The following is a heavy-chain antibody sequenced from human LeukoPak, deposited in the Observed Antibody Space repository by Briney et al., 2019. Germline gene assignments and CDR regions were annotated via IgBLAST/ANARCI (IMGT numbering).Heavy chain of an antibody. V-gene: IGHV3-74*01. J-gene: IGHJ3*01. Sequence: GGSLRLSCAASGFTFSTYWMHWVRQAPGKGLVWVSRINGDGSRTNYADSVKGRFTVSRDNSKNTLYLQMTSLRAGDTAVYYCVKDSSTTSWYFAFDVWGQGTMVAVSS. CDR2: INGDGSRT. CDR3: VKDSSTTSWYFAFDV. D-gene: IGHD2-2*01. CDR1: GFTFSTYW.